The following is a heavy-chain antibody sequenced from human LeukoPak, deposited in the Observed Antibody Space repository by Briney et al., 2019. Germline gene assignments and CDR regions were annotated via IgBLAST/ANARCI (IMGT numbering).Heavy chain of an antibody. CDR3: VREEGY. Sequence: GGSLRLSCAASGFTFSTYWMSWVRKAPGKGLEWVANIKQDGSHKYYVDSVKGRFTISRDNAKNSLYLQMNSLRVEETAVYYCVREEGYWGQGTLVTVSS. V-gene: IGHV3-7*01. CDR1: GFTFSTYW. CDR2: IKQDGSHK. J-gene: IGHJ4*02.